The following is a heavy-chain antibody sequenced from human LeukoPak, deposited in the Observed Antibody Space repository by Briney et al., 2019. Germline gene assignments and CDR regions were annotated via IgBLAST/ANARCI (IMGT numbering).Heavy chain of an antibody. CDR2: IYYSGST. CDR1: GGSISSYY. V-gene: IGHV4-59*01. Sequence: SETLSLTCTVSGGSISSYYWSWIRQPPGKGLEWIGYIYYSGSTNYNPSLKSRVTISVDTSKNQFSLKLSSVTAADTAVYYCARGQRGYSSSWYDYWGQGTLVAVSS. D-gene: IGHD6-13*01. J-gene: IGHJ4*02. CDR3: ARGQRGYSSSWYDY.